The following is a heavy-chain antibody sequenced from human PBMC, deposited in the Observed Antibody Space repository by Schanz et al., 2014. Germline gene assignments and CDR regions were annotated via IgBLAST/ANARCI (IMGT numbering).Heavy chain of an antibody. D-gene: IGHD1-20*01. J-gene: IGHJ6*02. V-gene: IGHV3-33*08. CDR1: GFTFSDYY. Sequence: QVQLVESGGALVKPGGSLRLACAASGFTFSDYYMSWVRQAPGKGLEWVAMTRYDGTNKYYADSVKGRFTISRDNSKNTLYLQMNSLRAEDTAVYYCARRITGTHHNPYYHGMDVWGQGTTVTVSS. CDR2: TRYDGTNK. CDR3: ARRITGTHHNPYYHGMDV.